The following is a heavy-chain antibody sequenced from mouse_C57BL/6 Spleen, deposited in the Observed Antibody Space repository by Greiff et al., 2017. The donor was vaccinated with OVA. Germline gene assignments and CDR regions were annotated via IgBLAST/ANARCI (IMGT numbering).Heavy chain of an antibody. J-gene: IGHJ3*01. D-gene: IGHD1-1*01. CDR2: IHPSDSDT. V-gene: IGHV1-74*01. CDR1: GYTFTSYW. Sequence: QVQLQQPGAELVKPGASVKVSCKASGYTFTSYWMHWVKQRPGQGLEWIGRIHPSDSDTNYNQKFKGKATLTVDKSSSTAYMQLSSLTAEDSAVYYCAIEYYYGSSECAYWGQGTLVTVSA. CDR3: AIEYYYGSSECAY.